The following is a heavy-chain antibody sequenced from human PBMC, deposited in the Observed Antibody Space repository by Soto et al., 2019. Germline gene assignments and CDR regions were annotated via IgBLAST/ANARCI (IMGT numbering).Heavy chain of an antibody. D-gene: IGHD3-10*01. CDR3: AKDHGSGSYYNENDRRDYYYGMDV. J-gene: IGHJ6*02. Sequence: PGGSLRLSCAASGFTFSSYGMHWVRQAPGKGLEWVAVISYDGSNKYYADSVKGRFTISRDNSKNTLYQQMNSLRAEDTAVYYCAKDHGSGSYYNENDRRDYYYGMDVWGQGTTVTVSS. CDR2: ISYDGSNK. CDR1: GFTFSSYG. V-gene: IGHV3-30*18.